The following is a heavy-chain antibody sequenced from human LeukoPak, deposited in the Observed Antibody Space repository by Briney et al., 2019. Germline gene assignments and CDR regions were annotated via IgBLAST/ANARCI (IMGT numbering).Heavy chain of an antibody. CDR2: IKQDGTDK. CDR3: AKDVGCSGGSCSAPVADAFDI. D-gene: IGHD2-15*01. J-gene: IGHJ3*02. Sequence: GGFLRLSCAASGFTFSSFWMTWVRQAPGKRLEYVANIKQDGTDKYYVGSVKGRFTISRDNSKNTLYLQMNSLRAEDTAVYYCAKDVGCSGGSCSAPVADAFDIWGQGTMVTVSS. V-gene: IGHV3-7*03. CDR1: GFTFSSFW.